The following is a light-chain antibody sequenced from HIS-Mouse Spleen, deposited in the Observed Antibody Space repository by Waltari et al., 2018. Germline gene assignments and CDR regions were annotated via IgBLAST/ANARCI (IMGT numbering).Light chain of an antibody. V-gene: IGLV2-23*01. CDR3: CSYAGSSTLV. CDR2: EGS. J-gene: IGLJ2*01. Sequence: QSALTQPASVSGYPGQPITISCTRTSRDVGSYTLVSWYQQHPGKAPKPMIYEGSKRPSVVSNRFSGSKSGNTASLTISGLQAEDEADYYCCSYAGSSTLVFGGGTKLTVL. CDR1: SRDVGSYTL.